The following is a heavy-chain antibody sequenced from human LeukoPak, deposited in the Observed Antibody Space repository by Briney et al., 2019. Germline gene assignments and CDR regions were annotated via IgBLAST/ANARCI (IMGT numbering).Heavy chain of an antibody. D-gene: IGHD3-10*01. CDR2: ISGSGGST. J-gene: IGHJ4*02. V-gene: IGHV3-23*01. CDR3: AKDTMWFGELFPDY. CDR1: GFTFSSYG. Sequence: GGTLRLSCAASGFTFSSYGMTWVRQAPGKGPEWVSTISGSGGSTYYADSVKGRFTISRDNSKNTLYLQMNSLRVEDTAVYYCAKDTMWFGELFPDYWGQGTLVTVSS.